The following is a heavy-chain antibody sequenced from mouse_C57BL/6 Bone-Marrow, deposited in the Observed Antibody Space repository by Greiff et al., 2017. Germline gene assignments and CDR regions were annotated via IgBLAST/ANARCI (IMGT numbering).Heavy chain of an antibody. Sequence: QVQLQQPGAELVKPGTSVKLSCKASGYTFTSYWMHWVKQRPGQGLEWIGVIDPSSGYTNYNEQFKGKATLTVDTSSSTAYMQLSSLTSEDSAVXVCERSDGYFPYWYFDVWGTGTTVTVSS. V-gene: IGHV1-59*01. J-gene: IGHJ1*03. CDR2: IDPSSGYT. CDR3: ERSDGYFPYWYFDV. CDR1: GYTFTSYW. D-gene: IGHD2-3*01.